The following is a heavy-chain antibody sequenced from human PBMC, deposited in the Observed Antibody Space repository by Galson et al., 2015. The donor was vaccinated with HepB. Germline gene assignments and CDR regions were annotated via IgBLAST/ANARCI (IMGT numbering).Heavy chain of an antibody. D-gene: IGHD6-19*01. CDR1: GFTLSTYS. CDR2: MSYDGTNK. J-gene: IGHJ4*02. CDR3: ARGGLRAVAGTKGDY. Sequence: SLRLSCAASGFTLSTYSMYWVRQAPGKGLEWVSVMSYDGTNKYYGGSVKGRFTGSRDTSKNTMFLQMNSLTIDDTAMYYCARGGLRAVAGTKGDYWGQGTLVTVSS. V-gene: IGHV3-30*03.